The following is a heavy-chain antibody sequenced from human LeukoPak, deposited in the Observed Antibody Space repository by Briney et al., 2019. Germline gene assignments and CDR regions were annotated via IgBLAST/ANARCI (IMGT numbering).Heavy chain of an antibody. CDR2: ISSSGSYI. D-gene: IGHD6-25*01. V-gene: IGHV3-21*01. CDR3: ARGAADTYYYYGMDV. CDR1: GFIFSTYS. J-gene: IGHJ6*02. Sequence: GGSLRLSCAASGFIFSTYSMNWVRQPPGKGLEWVSYISSSGSYIDYADSVKGRFTISRDNADNSLSLQMNSLRAEDTAVYYCARGAADTYYYYGMDVWGQGTTVTVSS.